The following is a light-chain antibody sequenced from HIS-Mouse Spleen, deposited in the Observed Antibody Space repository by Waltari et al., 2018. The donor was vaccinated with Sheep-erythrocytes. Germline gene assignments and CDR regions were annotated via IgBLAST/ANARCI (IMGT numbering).Light chain of an antibody. V-gene: IGKV1-6*01. J-gene: IGKJ1*01. CDR3: LQDYNYPWT. CDR2: AAS. Sequence: ATQMTQSPSSLSASVGDRVPITCRASQGIRNDLGWYQQKPGKAPKLLIYAASSLQSGVPSRFSGSGSGTDFTLTISSLQPEDFATYYCLQDYNYPWTFGQGTKVEIK. CDR1: QGIRND.